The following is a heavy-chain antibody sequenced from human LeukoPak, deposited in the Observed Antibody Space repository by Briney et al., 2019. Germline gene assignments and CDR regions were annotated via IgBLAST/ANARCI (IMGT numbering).Heavy chain of an antibody. D-gene: IGHD3-10*01. CDR1: GYSISSGYY. V-gene: IGHV4-38-2*02. Sequence: PSETLSLTCTVSGYSISSGYYWGWIRQPPGKGLEWIGSIYHSGSTYYNPSLKSRVTISVDTSKNQFSLKLSSVTAADTAVYYCATPAMVRGVVDAFDIWGQGTMVTVSS. J-gene: IGHJ3*02. CDR2: IYHSGST. CDR3: ATPAMVRGVVDAFDI.